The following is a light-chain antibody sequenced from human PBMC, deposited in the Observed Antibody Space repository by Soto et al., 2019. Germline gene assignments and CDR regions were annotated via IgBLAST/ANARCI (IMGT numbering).Light chain of an antibody. CDR1: QSINSD. Sequence: EIVMTQSPATLSVSPGETTRLSCRASQSINSDVAWYQQKPGQAPRLLIYAASTRATGIPDRFSGSASGTVFTLTITRLEPEDFAVYYCQQYGTLPLTFGGGTKVDIK. CDR3: QQYGTLPLT. V-gene: IGKV3-20*01. CDR2: AAS. J-gene: IGKJ4*01.